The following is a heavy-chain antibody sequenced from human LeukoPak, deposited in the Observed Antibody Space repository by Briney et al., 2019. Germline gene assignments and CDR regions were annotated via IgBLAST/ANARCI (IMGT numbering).Heavy chain of an antibody. CDR2: IYHSGST. CDR1: GYSISSGYY. V-gene: IGHV4-38-2*01. CDR3: ARQGGYYDSSGYYEVDY. J-gene: IGHJ4*02. D-gene: IGHD3-22*01. Sequence: SETLSLTCAVSGYSISSGYYWGWIRQPPGKRLEWIGSIYHSGSTYYNPSLKSRVTISVDTSKNQFSLKLSSVTAADTAVYYCARQGGYYDSSGYYEVDYWGQGTLVTVSS.